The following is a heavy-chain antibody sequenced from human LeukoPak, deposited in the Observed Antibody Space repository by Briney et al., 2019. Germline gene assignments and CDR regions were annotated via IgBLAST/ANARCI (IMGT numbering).Heavy chain of an antibody. CDR3: ARFYGSGSYLIGYYYYGMDV. CDR2: ISWNSGSI. J-gene: IGHJ6*02. D-gene: IGHD3-10*01. Sequence: PGGSLRLSCAASGFTFDDYAMHWVRQAPGKGLEWVSGISWNSGSIGYADSVKGRFTISRDNAKNSLYLQMNSLRAEDTAVYYCARFYGSGSYLIGYYYYGMDVWGQGTTVTVSS. V-gene: IGHV3-9*01. CDR1: GFTFDDYA.